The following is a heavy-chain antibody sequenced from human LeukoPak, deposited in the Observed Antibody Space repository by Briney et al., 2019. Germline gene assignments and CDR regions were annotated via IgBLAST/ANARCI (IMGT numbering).Heavy chain of an antibody. CDR2: INPNGGTT. V-gene: IGHV1-46*02. J-gene: IGHJ4*02. Sequence: ASVKVSCKASGYIFKYYFINWVRLAPGQGPEWMGQINPNGGTTTYAQKFRGRVTLTSDTSASTVCMELSGLRSEDTAVYYCARATSSDWYNFFASWGQGTLLTVSS. CDR1: GYIFKYYF. CDR3: ARATSSDWYNFFAS. D-gene: IGHD3-9*01.